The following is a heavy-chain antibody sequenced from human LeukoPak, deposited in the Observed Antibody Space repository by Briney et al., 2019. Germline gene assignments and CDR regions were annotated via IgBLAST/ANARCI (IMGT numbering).Heavy chain of an antibody. CDR3: ASTPGRENWFDP. J-gene: IGHJ5*02. CDR1: GGSISSYY. V-gene: IGHV4-59*01. D-gene: IGHD1-26*01. Sequence: SETLSLTCTVSGGSISSYYWSWIRQPPGKGLEWIGYIYYSGSTNYNPSLKSRVTISVDTSKNQFSLKLSSVTAADTAVYYCASTPGRENWFDPWGQGTLVTVSS. CDR2: IYYSGST.